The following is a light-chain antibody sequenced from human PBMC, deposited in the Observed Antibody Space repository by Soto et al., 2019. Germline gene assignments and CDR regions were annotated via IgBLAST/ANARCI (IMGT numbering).Light chain of an antibody. J-gene: IGKJ2*01. CDR3: QQYNDWPPYT. CDR2: GAS. V-gene: IGKV3-15*01. CDR1: QSVSSD. Sequence: DIVMTQSPATLSVSPGERATLSCRASQSVSSDLAWYQQKPGQAPRLLIYGASTRATGIPTRFSGSGSGTEFTLTISSLQSKDFAVYYCQQYNDWPPYTFGQGTRLEIK.